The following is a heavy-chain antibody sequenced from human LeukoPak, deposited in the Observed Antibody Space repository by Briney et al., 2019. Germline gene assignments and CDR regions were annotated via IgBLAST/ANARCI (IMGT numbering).Heavy chain of an antibody. V-gene: IGHV3-73*01. CDR2: IRNKANTYAT. Sequence: PGGSLKLSCAASGFTFSDSAVHWVRQASGKGLEWVGRIRNKANTYATSYAASVKGRFTISRDDSKNTAYLQMNSLKAEDTSVYYCSSLKGGSDCSGGRCYDYWGQGTLVTVSS. CDR1: GFTFSDSA. D-gene: IGHD2-15*01. J-gene: IGHJ4*02. CDR3: SSLKGGSDCSGGRCYDY.